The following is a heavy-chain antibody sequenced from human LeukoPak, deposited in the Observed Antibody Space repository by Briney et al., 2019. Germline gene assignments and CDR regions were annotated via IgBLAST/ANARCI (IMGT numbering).Heavy chain of an antibody. CDR2: INPNSGGT. J-gene: IGHJ5*02. CDR3: TQYYYDSSGLRWIDP. D-gene: IGHD3-22*01. Sequence: ASVKVSCKASGYTFTGYYMHWVRQAPGQGLEWMGRINPNSGGTNYAQKFQGRVTMTRDTSISTAYMELSRLRSDDTAVYYCTQYYYDSSGLRWIDPWGQGTLVTVSS. V-gene: IGHV1-2*06. CDR1: GYTFTGYY.